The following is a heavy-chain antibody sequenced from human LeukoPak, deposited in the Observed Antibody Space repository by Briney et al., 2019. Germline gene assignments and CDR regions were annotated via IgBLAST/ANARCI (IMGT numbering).Heavy chain of an antibody. D-gene: IGHD6-19*01. CDR3: ARDIPGTVQWLVASHYYYYYGMDV. J-gene: IGHJ6*02. V-gene: IGHV1-18*01. Sequence: ASVKVSCKASGYTFTSYGISWVRQAPGQGLEWMGWISAYNGNTNYAQKLQGRVTMTTDTSTSTAYMELRSLRSDDTAVYYCARDIPGTVQWLVASHYYYYYGMDVWGQGATVTVSS. CDR1: GYTFTSYG. CDR2: ISAYNGNT.